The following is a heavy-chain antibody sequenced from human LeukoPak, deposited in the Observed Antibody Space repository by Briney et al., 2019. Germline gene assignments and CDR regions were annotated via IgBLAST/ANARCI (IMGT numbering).Heavy chain of an antibody. J-gene: IGHJ4*02. D-gene: IGHD5-18*01. V-gene: IGHV4-59*01. CDR1: SASISTYY. CDR2: IYHSGTS. Sequence: SETLSLTCTVSSASISTYYWSWIRQPPGKGLEWIGYIYHSGTSNYNPSLKSRVTMSVDTSKSQFSLSLSSVTSADTAVYYCARGCSGYSYGYYFDYWGQGTLVTVSS. CDR3: ARGCSGYSYGYYFDY.